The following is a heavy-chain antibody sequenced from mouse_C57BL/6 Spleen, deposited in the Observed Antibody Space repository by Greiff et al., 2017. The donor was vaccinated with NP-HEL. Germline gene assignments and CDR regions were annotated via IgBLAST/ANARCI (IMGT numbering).Heavy chain of an antibody. CDR2: IDPSDSYT. J-gene: IGHJ4*01. V-gene: IGHV1-69*01. D-gene: IGHD2-3*01. CDR1: GYTFTSYW. Sequence: QVQLQQPGAELVMPGASVKLSCKASGYTFTSYWMPWVKQRPGQGLEWIGEIDPSDSYTNYNQKFKGKSTLTVDKSSSTAYMQLSSLTSEDSAVYYCARAYDTGAMDYWGQGTSVTVSS. CDR3: ARAYDTGAMDY.